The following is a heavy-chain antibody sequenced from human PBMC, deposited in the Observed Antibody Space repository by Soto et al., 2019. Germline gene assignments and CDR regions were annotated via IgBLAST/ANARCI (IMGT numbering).Heavy chain of an antibody. V-gene: IGHV1-69*13. Sequence: GASVKVSCKASGGTFSSYSISWVLQAPGQGLEWMGGIIPIFGTANYAQKFQGRVTITADESTSTAYMELSSLRSEDTAVYYCAREYSSSLGYYYGMDVWGQGTTVTV. J-gene: IGHJ6*02. CDR1: GGTFSSYS. CDR2: IIPIFGTA. D-gene: IGHD6-13*01. CDR3: AREYSSSLGYYYGMDV.